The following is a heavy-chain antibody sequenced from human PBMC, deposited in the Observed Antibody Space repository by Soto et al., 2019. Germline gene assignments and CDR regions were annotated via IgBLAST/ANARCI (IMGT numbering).Heavy chain of an antibody. CDR1: GGTFSSYA. D-gene: IGHD5-12*01. V-gene: IGHV1-69*01. J-gene: IGHJ6*02. Sequence: QVQLVQSGAEVKKPGSSVKVSCKASGGTFSSYAISWVRQAPGQGLEWMGGIIPILGTAHYAQKFQGRVTITADESTSTAYMELSSLRSEDTAVYYCAREGIVATSYYYYGMDVWGQGTTVTVSS. CDR3: AREGIVATSYYYYGMDV. CDR2: IIPILGTA.